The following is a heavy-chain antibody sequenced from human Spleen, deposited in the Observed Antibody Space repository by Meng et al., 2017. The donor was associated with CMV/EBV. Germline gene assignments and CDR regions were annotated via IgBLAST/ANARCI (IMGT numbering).Heavy chain of an antibody. CDR3: ARGLGGSVVVPAAIDYYYYGMDV. D-gene: IGHD2-2*02. CDR1: GYTFTSYG. J-gene: IGHJ6*02. V-gene: IGHV1-18*01. Sequence: ASVKVSCKASGYTFTSYGISWVRQTPGQGLEWMGWISAYNGNTNYAQKLQGRVTMTTDTSTSTAYMELSSLRSEDTAVYYCARGLGGSVVVPAAIDYYYYGMDVWGQGTTVTVSS. CDR2: ISAYNGNT.